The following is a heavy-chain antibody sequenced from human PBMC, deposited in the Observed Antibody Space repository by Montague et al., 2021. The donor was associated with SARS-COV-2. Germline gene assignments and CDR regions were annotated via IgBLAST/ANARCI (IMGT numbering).Heavy chain of an antibody. J-gene: IGHJ5*02. D-gene: IGHD3-16*01. CDR1: GGSISSNDCY. V-gene: IGHV4-39*01. Sequence: SETLSLTCTVSGGSISSNDCYWGWLRPPPGKGLAWVGNIYYSRTTYYTPSIRSRITIAVDTSKNQFSLNPISVTAAATAEYFCVRWGAASRLNNWFDAWGQGALVTVSS. CDR3: VRWGAASRLNNWFDA. CDR2: IYYSRTT.